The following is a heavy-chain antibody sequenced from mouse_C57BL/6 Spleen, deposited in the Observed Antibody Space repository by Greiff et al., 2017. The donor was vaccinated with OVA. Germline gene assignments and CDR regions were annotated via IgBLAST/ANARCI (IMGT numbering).Heavy chain of an antibody. CDR3: TLDSSGYFFDY. CDR2: ISSGGDYI. CDR1: GFTFSSYA. V-gene: IGHV5-9-1*02. J-gene: IGHJ2*01. Sequence: EVQLVESGEGLVKPGGSLKLSCAVSGFTFSSYAMSWVRQTPEKRLEWVAYISSGGDYIYYADTVKGRFTISRDNARNTLYLQMSSLKSEDTAMYYCTLDSSGYFFDYWGQGTTLTVSS. D-gene: IGHD3-2*02.